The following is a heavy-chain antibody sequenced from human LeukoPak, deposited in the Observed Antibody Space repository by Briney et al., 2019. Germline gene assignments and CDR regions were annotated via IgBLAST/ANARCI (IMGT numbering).Heavy chain of an antibody. CDR2: INHSGST. V-gene: IGHV4-34*01. D-gene: IGHD3-3*01. CDR1: GGSFSGYY. Sequence: SETLSLTCAVYGGSFSGYYWSWIRQPPGKGLEWIGEINHSGSTNYNPSLKSRVTISVDTSKNQFSPKLSSVTAADTAVYYCARRYYDFWSGYYPTQYYFDYWGQGTLVTVSS. CDR3: ARRYYDFWSGYYPTQYYFDY. J-gene: IGHJ4*02.